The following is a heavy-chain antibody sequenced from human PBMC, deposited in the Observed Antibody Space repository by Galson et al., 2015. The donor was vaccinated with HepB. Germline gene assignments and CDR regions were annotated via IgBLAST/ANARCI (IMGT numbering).Heavy chain of an antibody. CDR1: GFTFSSYA. V-gene: IGHV3-23*01. J-gene: IGHJ4*02. Sequence: SLRLSCAASGFTFSSYAMTWVRQAPGKGLEWVSAISGSGASAYYADSVRGRFTISRDNSKNTLYLQMNRLRADDTAVYYCARGMYYFDSSGYKVVDDWGQGTLVTVSS. CDR3: ARGMYYFDSSGYKVVDD. D-gene: IGHD3-22*01. CDR2: ISGSGASA.